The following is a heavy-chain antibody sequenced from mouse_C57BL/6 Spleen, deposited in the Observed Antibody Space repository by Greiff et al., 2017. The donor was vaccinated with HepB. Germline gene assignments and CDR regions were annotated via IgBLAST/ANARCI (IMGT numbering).Heavy chain of an antibody. CDR3: AREGIYYDYDFDY. CDR2: INPSNGGT. Sequence: VQLQQPGTELVKPGASVKLSCKASGYTFTSYWMHWVKQRPGQGLEWIGNINPSNGGTNYNEKFKSKATLTVDKSSSTAYMQLSSLTSEDSAVYYCAREGIYYDYDFDYWGQGTTLTVSS. J-gene: IGHJ2*01. CDR1: GYTFTSYW. V-gene: IGHV1-53*01. D-gene: IGHD2-4*01.